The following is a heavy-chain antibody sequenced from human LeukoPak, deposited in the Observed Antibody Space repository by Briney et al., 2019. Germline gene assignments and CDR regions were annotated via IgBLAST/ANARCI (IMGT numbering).Heavy chain of an antibody. CDR3: ARRGGAVAKGWYFDL. CDR1: GGTFSSHA. J-gene: IGHJ2*01. CDR2: IIPTLGIA. V-gene: IGHV1-69*04. Sequence: ASVKVSCKASGGTFSSHAISWVRQAPGQGLEWMGRIIPTLGIANYAQKFQGRVTITADKSTSTAYMELSSLRSEDTAVYYCARRGGAVAKGWYFDLWGRGTLVTVSS. D-gene: IGHD3-16*01.